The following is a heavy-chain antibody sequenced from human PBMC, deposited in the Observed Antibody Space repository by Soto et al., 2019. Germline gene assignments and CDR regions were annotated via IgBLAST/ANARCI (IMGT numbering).Heavy chain of an antibody. D-gene: IGHD1-1*01. CDR3: AKPRYNWNFDAFDI. V-gene: IGHV3-23*01. CDR1: GFTFSSYA. J-gene: IGHJ3*02. CDR2: ISNIGGST. Sequence: EVQLLESGGGLVQPGGSLRLSCAASGFTFSSYAMSWVRQAPGKGLEWVSAISNIGGSTYYADSVKGRFTISRDNSNNSLYLQMNSLRAEDTAVYYCAKPRYNWNFDAFDIWGQGTMVTVSS.